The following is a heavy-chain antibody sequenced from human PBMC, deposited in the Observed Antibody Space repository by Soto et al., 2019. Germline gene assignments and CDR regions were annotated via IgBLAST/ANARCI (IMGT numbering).Heavy chain of an antibody. CDR3: ACDYGDLGGYYYYGMDV. Sequence: PSETLSLTCTVSGGSISSGGYYWSWIRQHPGKGLEWIGYIYYSGSTCYNPSLKSRLTISVDTSKNQFSLKLSSVTAADTAAYYCACDYGDLGGYYYYGMDVWGQGTTVIVSS. CDR1: GGSISSGGYY. CDR2: IYYSGST. J-gene: IGHJ6*02. D-gene: IGHD4-17*01. V-gene: IGHV4-31*03.